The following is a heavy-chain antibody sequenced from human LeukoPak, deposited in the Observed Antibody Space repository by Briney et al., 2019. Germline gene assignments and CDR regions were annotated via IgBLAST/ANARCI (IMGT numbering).Heavy chain of an antibody. V-gene: IGHV3-64*02. CDR3: ATRHEYSYPY. J-gene: IGHJ4*02. CDR2: IGGNGDTS. Sequence: GGSLRLSCVASGFTLYNYAMHWVRQAPGKGLEYVSAIGGNGDTSYYADSVKGRFTISRDNSKNTVYLQLGSLRTEDMAVYYCATRHEYSYPYWGQGTLVTVSS. D-gene: IGHD5-18*01. CDR1: GFTLYNYA.